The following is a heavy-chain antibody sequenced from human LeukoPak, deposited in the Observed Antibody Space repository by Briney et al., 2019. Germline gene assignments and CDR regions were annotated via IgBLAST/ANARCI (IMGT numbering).Heavy chain of an antibody. CDR2: ISSSSSTI. J-gene: IGHJ3*01. Sequence: GGSLRLSCAASGFTFSSYSMNWVRQAPGKGLEWVSYISSSSSTIYYADSVKGRFTISRDNAKNSLYLQMNSLRAEDTAVYYCARDANYYDTSRNYYDAFDLWGQGTVVTVSS. V-gene: IGHV3-48*01. D-gene: IGHD3-22*01. CDR1: GFTFSSYS. CDR3: ARDANYYDTSRNYYDAFDL.